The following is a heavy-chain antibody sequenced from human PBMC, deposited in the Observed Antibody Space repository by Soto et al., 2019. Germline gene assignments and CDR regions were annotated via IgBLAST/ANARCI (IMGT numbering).Heavy chain of an antibody. J-gene: IGHJ4*02. V-gene: IGHV4-34*01. Sequence: QVQLQQWGAGLVKPSETLSLSCAVYGQSFSGHSWAWIRQPPGKGLEWIGEINESGSTYYNPSLKSRVPISTDTSKNPFSLKLSSVSAADTAAYFCARGSGIVALPGELEDVKYDYWGQGTLVNVSS. CDR2: INESGST. D-gene: IGHD1-1*01. CDR3: ARGSGIVALPGELEDVKYDY. CDR1: GQSFSGHS.